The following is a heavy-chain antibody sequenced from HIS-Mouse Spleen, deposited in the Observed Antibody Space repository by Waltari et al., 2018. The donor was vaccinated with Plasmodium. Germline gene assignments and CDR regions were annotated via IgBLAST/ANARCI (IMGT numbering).Heavy chain of an antibody. CDR3: AREDILTGYYNDYWYFDL. CDR1: GFALRSYS. CDR2: ISSSSSYI. D-gene: IGHD3-9*01. Sequence: EVQLVESGGGLVKPGGSLRLSCAASGFALRSYSINWVRQAPGKGLEWVSSISSSSSYIYYADSVKGRFTISRDNAKNSLYLQMNSLRAEDTAVYYCAREDILTGYYNDYWYFDLWGRGTLVTVSS. V-gene: IGHV3-21*01. J-gene: IGHJ2*01.